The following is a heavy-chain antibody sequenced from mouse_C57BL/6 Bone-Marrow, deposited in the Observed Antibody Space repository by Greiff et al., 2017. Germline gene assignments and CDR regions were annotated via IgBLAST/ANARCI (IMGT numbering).Heavy chain of an antibody. D-gene: IGHD2-3*01. CDR1: GYTFTDYY. CDR2: INPYNGGT. J-gene: IGHJ1*03. Sequence: SGPVLVKPGASVKMSCKASGYTFTDYYMNWVKQSHGKSLEWIGVINPYNGGTSYNQKFKGKATLTVDKSSSTAYMELNSLTSEDSAVYYCARSYDGYNRYFDVWGTGTTVTVSS. CDR3: ARSYDGYNRYFDV. V-gene: IGHV1-19*01.